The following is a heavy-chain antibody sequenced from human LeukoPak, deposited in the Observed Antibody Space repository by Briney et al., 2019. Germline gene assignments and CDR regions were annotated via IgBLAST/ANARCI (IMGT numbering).Heavy chain of an antibody. CDR2: IYYSGST. J-gene: IGHJ4*02. CDR1: GGSISNYY. Sequence: SETLSLTCTVSGGSISNYYWNWIRQTPGKGLEWIGYIYYSGSTNSNPSLKSRVTISVDTSKNQFSLKLSSVTAADTAVYYCARAGQFISARPISFDYWGQGTLVTVSS. V-gene: IGHV4-59*01. CDR3: ARAGQFISARPISFDY. D-gene: IGHD6-6*01.